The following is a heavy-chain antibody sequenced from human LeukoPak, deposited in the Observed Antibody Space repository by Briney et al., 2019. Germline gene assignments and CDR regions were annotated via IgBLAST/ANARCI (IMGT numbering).Heavy chain of an antibody. D-gene: IGHD3-10*01. CDR1: GYTFTGYY. CDR2: INPNGGGT. Sequence: ASVKVSCKASGYTFTGYYMHWVRQAPGQGLEWMGWINPNGGGTNYAQKFQGRVTMTRDTSISTAYMELSRLRSDDTAVYYCARGSILRGAYYYGSGSSWFDPWGQGTLVTVSS. V-gene: IGHV1-2*02. CDR3: ARGSILRGAYYYGSGSSWFDP. J-gene: IGHJ5*02.